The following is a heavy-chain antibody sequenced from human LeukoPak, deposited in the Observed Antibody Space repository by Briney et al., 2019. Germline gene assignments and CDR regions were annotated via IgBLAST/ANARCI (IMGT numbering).Heavy chain of an antibody. Sequence: SVKVFWKASGYTFSSYYMHWVRQAPGQGLEGMGRINPIGGSARYEQKFQGRVTMTRDTSTSTVYMELSSLRSEYTAVYYCATDRGYSGYDWGGWFDPWGQGTLVTVSS. CDR1: GYTFSSYY. J-gene: IGHJ5*02. CDR2: INPIGGSA. V-gene: IGHV1-46*01. D-gene: IGHD5-12*01. CDR3: ATDRGYSGYDWGGWFDP.